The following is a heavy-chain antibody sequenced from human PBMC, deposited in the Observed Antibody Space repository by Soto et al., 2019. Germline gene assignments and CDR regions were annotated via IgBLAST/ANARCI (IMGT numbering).Heavy chain of an antibody. CDR3: AKDLEFGYNWMGGSDY. CDR1: GGSISSSSYY. V-gene: IGHV4-39*02. CDR2: IYYTGTT. J-gene: IGHJ4*02. D-gene: IGHD5-12*01. Sequence: QLQLQESGPGLVKPSETLSLTCTVSGGSISSSSYYWGWIRQPPGKGLEWVGTIYYTGTTYYNPSLKTRLTISVDTSKNQFSLKLSSVTAADTAVYYCAKDLEFGYNWMGGSDYWGQGTLVTVSS.